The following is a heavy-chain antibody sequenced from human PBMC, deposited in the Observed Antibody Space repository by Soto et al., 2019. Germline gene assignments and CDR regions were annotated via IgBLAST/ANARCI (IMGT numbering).Heavy chain of an antibody. Sequence: ASVKVSCKTCGYSFTDYKLHWVRQAHEKGVEGMGWVDPNGGGSNSAQKFQGSGTMTWDTSITTAYLDLTRLTTNDTATYFCATWVDYGDFEVFAFWGQGTLVTVSS. CDR3: ATWVDYGDFEVFAF. V-gene: IGHV1-2*04. J-gene: IGHJ4*02. CDR2: VDPNGGGS. D-gene: IGHD4-17*01. CDR1: GYSFTDYK.